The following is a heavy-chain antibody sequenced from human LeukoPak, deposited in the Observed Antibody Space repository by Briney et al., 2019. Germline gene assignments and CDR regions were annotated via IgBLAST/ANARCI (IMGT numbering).Heavy chain of an antibody. D-gene: IGHD6-13*01. V-gene: IGHV3-30*02. CDR2: IRYDGSQK. J-gene: IGHJ4*02. CDR1: GLNFTTYG. CDR3: AQPSSTRSPGDY. Sequence: GGSLRLSCATSGLNFTTYGMHWVRQAPGKGLEWVTFIRYDGSQKYYADSVKGRFTISRDNSKNTLYLQTNSLRTDDTAIYYCAQPSSTRSPGDYWGQGTLVTVSS.